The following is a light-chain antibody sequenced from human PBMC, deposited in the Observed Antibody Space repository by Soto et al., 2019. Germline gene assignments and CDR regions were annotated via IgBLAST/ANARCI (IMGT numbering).Light chain of an antibody. CDR3: QHYNSYSEA. J-gene: IGKJ1*01. CDR2: KAS. V-gene: IGKV1-5*03. Sequence: HSPSTLSGSVGDRVTITCRASQTISSWLAWYQQKPGKAPKPLIYKASTLKSGVPSRFSGSGSGTEFTLTISSLQPDDFATYYCQHYNSYSEAFGQGTKVDIK. CDR1: QTISSW.